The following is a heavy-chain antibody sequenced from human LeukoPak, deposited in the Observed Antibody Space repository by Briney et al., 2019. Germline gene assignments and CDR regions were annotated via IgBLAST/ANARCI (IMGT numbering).Heavy chain of an antibody. Sequence: GGSLRLSCAASGFTFSSYSMNWVRQAPGKGLEWVPSISSSSSYIYYADSVKGRFTISRDNAKNSLYLQMNSLRAEDTAVYYCARDSSRYCSGGSCPSSYYWGQGTLVTVSS. D-gene: IGHD2-15*01. J-gene: IGHJ4*02. CDR1: GFTFSSYS. CDR2: ISSSSSYI. V-gene: IGHV3-21*01. CDR3: ARDSSRYCSGGSCPSSYY.